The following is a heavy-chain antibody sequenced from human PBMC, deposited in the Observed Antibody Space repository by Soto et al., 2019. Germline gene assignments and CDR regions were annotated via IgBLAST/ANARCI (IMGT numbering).Heavy chain of an antibody. V-gene: IGHV3-33*01. CDR2: IWYDGNNK. J-gene: IGHJ6*02. D-gene: IGHD6-19*01. CDR3: ARDDIPGIAVATYGMDV. Sequence: LRLSCAASGFTFSDYGMHWVRQAPGKGLEWVAVIWYDGNNKYYIDSVKGRFTISRDNSKSTLYLQMNSLRAEDTAVYYCARDDIPGIAVATYGMDVWGQGTTVTVSS. CDR1: GFTFSDYG.